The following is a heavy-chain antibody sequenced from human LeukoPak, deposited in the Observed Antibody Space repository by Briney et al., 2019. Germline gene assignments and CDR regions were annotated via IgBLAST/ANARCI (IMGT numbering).Heavy chain of an antibody. CDR1: GGSISSYY. Sequence: SETLSLTCTVSGGSISSYYWSWIRQPAGKGLEWIGRIFTGGGTNYNPSLKSRVTMSLDTSKNQFSLKLSSVTAADTAVYYCARDDIDTPTFDYWGQGTLVTVSS. CDR2: IFTGGGT. V-gene: IGHV4-4*07. CDR3: ARDDIDTPTFDY. J-gene: IGHJ4*02. D-gene: IGHD2-15*01.